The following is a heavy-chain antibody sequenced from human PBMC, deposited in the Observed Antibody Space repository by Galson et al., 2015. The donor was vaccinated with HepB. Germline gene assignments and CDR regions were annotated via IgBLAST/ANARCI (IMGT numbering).Heavy chain of an antibody. CDR3: ASNKVTGTKDGMDV. CDR1: GFTFSSYG. D-gene: IGHD1-20*01. CDR2: IWYDGSNK. J-gene: IGHJ6*02. Sequence: SLRLSCAASGFTFSSYGMHWVRQAPGKGLEWVAVIWYDGSNKYYADSVKGRFTISRDNSKNTLYLQMNSLRAEDTAVYYCASNKVTGTKDGMDVWGQGTTVTVSS. V-gene: IGHV3-33*01.